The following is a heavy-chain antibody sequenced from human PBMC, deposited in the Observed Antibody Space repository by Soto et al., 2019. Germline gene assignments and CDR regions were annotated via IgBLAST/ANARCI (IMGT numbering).Heavy chain of an antibody. Sequence: GGALRLSCAPPGFTLSTPSLKWGRPAPGKGLEWVSGISGSGDSTYYADSVKGRFTVSRDNSKNTLYLQMNSLRAEDTAVFYCAKERSSGWSFDYWGQGTLVTVSS. D-gene: IGHD6-19*01. CDR3: AKERSSGWSFDY. CDR2: ISGSGDST. V-gene: IGHV3-23*01. CDR1: GFTLSTPS. J-gene: IGHJ4*02.